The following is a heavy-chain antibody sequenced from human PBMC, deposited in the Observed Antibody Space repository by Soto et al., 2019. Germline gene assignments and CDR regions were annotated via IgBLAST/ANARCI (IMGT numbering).Heavy chain of an antibody. V-gene: IGHV4-31*02. CDR2: IFNSGTT. J-gene: IGHJ4*02. CDR3: ALALRPTTGLDY. D-gene: IGHD3-3*02. CDR1: GASTVSHYH. Sequence: SETLSLTCSVSGASTVSHYHWTWIRQPPGKGLEWMGYIFNSGTTSYKPSLTSRLSISMGTSGNPFSLELRSVTAADTAVYYCALALRPTTGLDYWGQGALVKVSS.